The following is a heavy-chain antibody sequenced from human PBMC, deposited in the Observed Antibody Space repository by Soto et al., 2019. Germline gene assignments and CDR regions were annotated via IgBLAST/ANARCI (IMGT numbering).Heavy chain of an antibody. J-gene: IGHJ4*02. CDR1: GFTFSSYA. V-gene: IGHV3-23*01. CDR3: AKVGNVGMTTVTDHKFDY. Sequence: GGSLRLSCAASGFTFSSYAMSWVRQAPGKGLERVSAISGSGGSTYYADSVKGRFTISRDNSKNTLYLQMNSLRAEDTAVYYCAKVGNVGMTTVTDHKFDYWGQGTLVTVSS. CDR2: ISGSGGST. D-gene: IGHD4-17*01.